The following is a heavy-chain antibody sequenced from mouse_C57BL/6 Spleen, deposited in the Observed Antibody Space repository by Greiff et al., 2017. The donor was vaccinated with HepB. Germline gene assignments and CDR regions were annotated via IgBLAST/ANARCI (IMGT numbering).Heavy chain of an antibody. D-gene: IGHD2-4*01. V-gene: IGHV5-4*01. CDR3: ARDDDSYYFDY. CDR2: ISDGGSYT. J-gene: IGHJ2*01. Sequence: EVMLVESGGGLVKPGGSLKLSCAASGFTFSSYAMSWVRQTPEKRLEWVATISDGGSYTYYPDNVKGRFTISRDNAKNNLYLQMSHLKSEDTAMYYCARDDDSYYFDYWGQGTTLTVSS. CDR1: GFTFSSYA.